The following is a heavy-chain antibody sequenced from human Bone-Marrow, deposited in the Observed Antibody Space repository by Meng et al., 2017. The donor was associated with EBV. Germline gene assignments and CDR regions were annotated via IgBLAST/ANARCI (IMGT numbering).Heavy chain of an antibody. D-gene: IGHD3-22*01. CDR3: ARGYYVSSDYYDWFDT. V-gene: IGHV1-3*01. CDR1: GYTFTTYT. CDR2: INVANGNT. Sequence: QVQLVQSGAEVKRPGASVKVSCKASGYTFTTYTIHWVRQVPGQRPEWMGWINVANGNTEYSQRFQGRLTFTGDTSASTAYMDLSSLTSEDTAVYYCARGYYVSSDYYDWFDTWGQGALVTVAS. J-gene: IGHJ5*02.